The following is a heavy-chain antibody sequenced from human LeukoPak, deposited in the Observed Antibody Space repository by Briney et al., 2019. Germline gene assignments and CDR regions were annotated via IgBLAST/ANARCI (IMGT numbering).Heavy chain of an antibody. D-gene: IGHD2-2*01. CDR3: ARVLGYCSSTSCPFDY. CDR2: INWNGGST. J-gene: IGHJ4*02. V-gene: IGHV3-20*04. CDR1: GFTFDDYG. Sequence: GGSLRLSCAASGFTFDDYGMSWVRQAPGKGLEWVSGINWNGGSTGYADSVKGRFTISRDNAKNSLYLQMNSLRAEDTALYYCARVLGYCSSTSCPFDYWGQGTLVTVSS.